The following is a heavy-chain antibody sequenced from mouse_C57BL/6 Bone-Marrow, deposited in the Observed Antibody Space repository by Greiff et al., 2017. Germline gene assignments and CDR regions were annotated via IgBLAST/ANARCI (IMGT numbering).Heavy chain of an antibody. CDR3: ARGYDDAMDY. Sequence: VQLQQPGAELVMPGASVKLSCKASGYTFTSYWMHWVKQRPGQGLEWIGEFDPSDSYTNYNQKFKGKSTWTVDKSSSTGYMQLSSLTSEDSAVDYCARGYDDAMDYWGQ. V-gene: IGHV1-69*01. CDR2: FDPSDSYT. CDR1: GYTFTSYW. D-gene: IGHD2-2*01. J-gene: IGHJ4*01.